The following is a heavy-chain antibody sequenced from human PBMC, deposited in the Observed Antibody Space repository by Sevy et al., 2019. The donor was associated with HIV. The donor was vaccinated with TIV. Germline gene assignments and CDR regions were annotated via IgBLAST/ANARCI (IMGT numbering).Heavy chain of an antibody. CDR1: GASVSSGSFF. D-gene: IGHD6-13*01. CDR3: ARHQAESSPTGGLDS. Sequence: SETLSLTCSVSGASVSSGSFFWTWIRQAPGKGLEWIGYIYYSGSTNYNPSLKSRVTFSVDTSKNQFSLKLRSVTAADTAVYYCARHQAESSPTGGLDSWGPGALVTVSS. J-gene: IGHJ4*02. V-gene: IGHV4-61*01. CDR2: IYYSGST.